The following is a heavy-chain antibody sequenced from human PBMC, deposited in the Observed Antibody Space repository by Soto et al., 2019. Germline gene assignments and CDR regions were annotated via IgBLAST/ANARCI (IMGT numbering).Heavy chain of an antibody. CDR1: GFTLSAYW. CDR3: ARDVSPGSSSLYLDAFDI. Sequence: EVQLEESGGDLVQPGGSLRLSCAASGFTLSAYWMTWVRQAPGKGLEWVANINRDGSKKSYLDSVRGRFTISRDNVGMSLYLQMDSLRADDTALYYCARDVSPGSSSLYLDAFDIWGQGTMVTVSS. V-gene: IGHV3-7*05. D-gene: IGHD6-13*01. J-gene: IGHJ3*02. CDR2: INRDGSKK.